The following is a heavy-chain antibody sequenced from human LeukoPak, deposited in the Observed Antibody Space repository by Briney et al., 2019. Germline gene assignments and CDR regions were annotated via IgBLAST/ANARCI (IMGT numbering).Heavy chain of an antibody. D-gene: IGHD3-10*01. J-gene: IGHJ4*02. CDR1: GGSIGAYY. V-gene: IGHV4-59*12. Sequence: SETLSLTCTVSGGSIGAYYWSWIRQPPGKGLQWIGNIYYSGSTNYNPPLNSRVTMSVDTSKNQFSLKLTSVTAADTAVYYCARRGGSESYLFDYWGQGTLVIVS. CDR2: IYYSGST. CDR3: ARRGGSESYLFDY.